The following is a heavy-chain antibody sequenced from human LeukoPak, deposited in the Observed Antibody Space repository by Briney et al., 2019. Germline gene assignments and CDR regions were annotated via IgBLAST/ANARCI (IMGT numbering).Heavy chain of an antibody. J-gene: IGHJ4*02. CDR3: ARGGYCSSGNCFVLAAEFDY. CDR1: GYTFTGHY. Sequence: ASVKVSCKASGYTFTGHYMHWVRQAPGQGLEWMGWINPNSGGTDYAPKFQGRVTITRETSLSTAYLELKWLGSDDTAVYYCARGGYCSSGNCFVLAAEFDYWGQGTLVT. CDR2: INPNSGGT. V-gene: IGHV1-2*02. D-gene: IGHD2-15*01.